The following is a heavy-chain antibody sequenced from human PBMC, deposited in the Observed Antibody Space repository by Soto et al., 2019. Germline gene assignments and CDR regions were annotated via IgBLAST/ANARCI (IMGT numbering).Heavy chain of an antibody. CDR1: GDSASSNSAA. CDR3: AREVTFFRGRHSSYGTHF. CDR2: TYYRSKWYN. V-gene: IGHV6-1*01. D-gene: IGHD3-3*01. J-gene: IGHJ6*02. Sequence: PSPTLSLPCAISGDSASSNSAAWNWIRPSPTRGLEWLGRTYYRSKWYNDYAASVKSRITINPDTSKNQFSLQLNSVTPEDTAVYYCAREVTFFRGRHSSYGTHFRGQATSVTVSS.